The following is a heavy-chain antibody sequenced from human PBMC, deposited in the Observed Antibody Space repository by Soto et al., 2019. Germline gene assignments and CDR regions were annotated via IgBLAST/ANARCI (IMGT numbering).Heavy chain of an antibody. CDR2: IIPIFGTA. V-gene: IGHV1-69*13. CDR3: ARDRGSYTDFDY. J-gene: IGHJ4*02. CDR1: GGTFSSYA. Sequence: GASVKVSCKASGGTFSSYAISWVRQAPGQGLEWMGGIIPIFGTANYAQKFQGRVTITADESTSTAYMELSSLRSEDTAVYYCARDRGSYTDFDYWGQGTLVTVSS. D-gene: IGHD1-26*01.